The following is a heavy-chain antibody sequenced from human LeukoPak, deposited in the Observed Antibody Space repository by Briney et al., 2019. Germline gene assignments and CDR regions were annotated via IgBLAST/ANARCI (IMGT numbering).Heavy chain of an antibody. D-gene: IGHD2-2*01. CDR3: ARSPTSWYFDY. CDR1: GFTFSGSG. CDR2: IRYHGSDK. V-gene: IGHV3-30*02. J-gene: IGHJ4*02. Sequence: GGSPRLSCAASGFTFSGSGMHWVRQAPGKGLEWVAFIRYHGSDKYYADSVKGRFTISRDNSKNPLHLQMHRLRPDDTSVYYCARSPTSWYFDYWGQGTLATDSS.